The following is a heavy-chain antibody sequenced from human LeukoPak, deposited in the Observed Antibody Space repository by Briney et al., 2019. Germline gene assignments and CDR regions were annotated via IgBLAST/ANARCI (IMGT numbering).Heavy chain of an antibody. CDR2: ITYDGSNK. Sequence: GGSLRLSCAASGFTFSSYAMQWVRQAPGKGLEWVAVITYDGSNKYYADSVKGRFTISRDNSKNTLYLQMNSLRAEDTAVYYWARERSIVVVVAATPDYWSQGTLVTVSS. CDR3: ARERSIVVVVAATPDY. J-gene: IGHJ4*02. V-gene: IGHV3-30*04. CDR1: GFTFSSYA. D-gene: IGHD2-15*01.